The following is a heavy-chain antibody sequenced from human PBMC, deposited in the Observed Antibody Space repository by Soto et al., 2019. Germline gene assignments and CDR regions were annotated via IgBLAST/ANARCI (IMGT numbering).Heavy chain of an antibody. CDR1: GNSASINSAA. CDR2: TYYRSKWYY. Sequence: PSQTLSLTCAISGNSASINSAAWNWTRHSPSRGLEWLGRTYYRSKWYYDYEESVKSRIIISEETFKNQVYLQLNSVTPEDAAVYYWANDRGYSLDYWGQGTLVTVSS. CDR3: ANDRGYSLDY. V-gene: IGHV6-1*01. J-gene: IGHJ4*02. D-gene: IGHD5-12*01.